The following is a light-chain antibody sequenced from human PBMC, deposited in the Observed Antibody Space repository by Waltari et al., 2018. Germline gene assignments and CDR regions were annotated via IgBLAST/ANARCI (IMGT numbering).Light chain of an antibody. CDR1: QSVGSSS. Sequence: EIVLTQSPGTVSLSPGERVTLSGRASQSVGSSSLAWYQQKPGQAPRLVIYRASRRATGIPDRFSGSGSGTDFSLTISRLEPEDFAVYYCQQHGTLPATFGQGTKVEIK. V-gene: IGKV3-20*01. CDR3: QQHGTLPAT. CDR2: RAS. J-gene: IGKJ1*01.